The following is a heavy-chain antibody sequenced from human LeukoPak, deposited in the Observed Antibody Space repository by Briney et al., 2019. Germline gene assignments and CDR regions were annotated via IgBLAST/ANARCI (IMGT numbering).Heavy chain of an antibody. CDR2: ISWNSGSI. Sequence: GGSLRLSCAASGFTFDDYAMHWVRQAPGKGLEWVSGISWNSGSIGYADSVKGRFTISRDNAKNSLYLQMNSLRAEDTALYYCSRTYCSGGSCYSDASDDAFDIWGQGTMVTVSS. CDR3: SRTYCSGGSCYSDASDDAFDI. J-gene: IGHJ3*02. D-gene: IGHD2-15*01. CDR1: GFTFDDYA. V-gene: IGHV3-9*01.